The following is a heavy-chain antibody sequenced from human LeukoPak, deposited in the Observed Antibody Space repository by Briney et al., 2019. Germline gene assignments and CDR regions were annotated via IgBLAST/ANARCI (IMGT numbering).Heavy chain of an antibody. CDR1: GGSVSSGSYY. Sequence: PSETLSLTCTVSGGSVSSGSYYWSWIRQPPGKGLEWIGYIYYSGSTNYNPSLKSRVTISVDTSKNQFSLKLSSVTAADTAVYYCARDRSGWRSDAFDIWGQGTMVTVSS. V-gene: IGHV4-61*01. CDR3: ARDRSGWRSDAFDI. D-gene: IGHD6-19*01. J-gene: IGHJ3*02. CDR2: IYYSGST.